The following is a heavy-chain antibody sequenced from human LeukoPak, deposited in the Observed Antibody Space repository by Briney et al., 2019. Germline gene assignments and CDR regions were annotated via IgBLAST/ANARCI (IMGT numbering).Heavy chain of an antibody. V-gene: IGHV3-11*01. Sequence: RGGSLRLSCAASGFTFSDYYMSWIRQAPGKGLQWVSYISSSGSTIYYADSVKGRFTISRDNAKNSLYLQMNSLRAEDTAVYYCARDLYYYDSSGYPLGYWGQGTLVTVSS. CDR2: ISSSGSTI. D-gene: IGHD3-22*01. CDR1: GFTFSDYY. J-gene: IGHJ4*02. CDR3: ARDLYYYDSSGYPLGY.